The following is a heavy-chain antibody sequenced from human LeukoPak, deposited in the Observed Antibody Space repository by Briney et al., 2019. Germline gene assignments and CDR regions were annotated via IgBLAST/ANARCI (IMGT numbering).Heavy chain of an antibody. CDR3: ARGGYDFWSGYLVGWFDP. CDR1: GGSISSGNYY. D-gene: IGHD3-3*01. V-gene: IGHV4-31*03. Sequence: EPSETLSLTCTVSGGSISSGNYYWSWIRQHPGKGLEWIGNICYSGSIYYNPSLKSRVTISVDTSKNQFSLKLSSVTAADTAVYYCARGGYDFWSGYLVGWFDPWGQGTLVTVSS. J-gene: IGHJ5*02. CDR2: ICYSGSI.